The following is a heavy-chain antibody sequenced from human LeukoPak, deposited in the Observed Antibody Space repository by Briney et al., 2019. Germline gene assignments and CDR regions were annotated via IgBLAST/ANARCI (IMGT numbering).Heavy chain of an antibody. CDR1: GGSISSGSYY. CDR3: AREGGYSYGDAPLHFDY. CDR2: IETGGSI. Sequence: PSETLSLTCTVSGGSISSGSYYGSWIRQPAGKGLELSGRIETGGSINYTPSLKRRVTISVDRSKNQFSLKLSSVTAAATAVYYCAREGGYSYGDAPLHFDYWGQGTLVTVSS. J-gene: IGHJ4*02. D-gene: IGHD5-18*01. V-gene: IGHV4-61*02.